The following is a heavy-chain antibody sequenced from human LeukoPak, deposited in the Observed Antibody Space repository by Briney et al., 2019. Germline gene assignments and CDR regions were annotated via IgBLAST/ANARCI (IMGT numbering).Heavy chain of an antibody. CDR3: ATGGDCSDGTCNNWFDP. CDR1: GYTFSGNF. Sequence: GASVKVSCKASGYTFSGNFVHWLRQAPGQGLEWMGWINLNSGATKYAQKFQGRVTMTRDTSITTASMELNRLTFDDTAVYYCATGGDCSDGTCNNWFDPWGQGTLVTVSS. D-gene: IGHD2-15*01. J-gene: IGHJ5*02. CDR2: INLNSGAT. V-gene: IGHV1-2*02.